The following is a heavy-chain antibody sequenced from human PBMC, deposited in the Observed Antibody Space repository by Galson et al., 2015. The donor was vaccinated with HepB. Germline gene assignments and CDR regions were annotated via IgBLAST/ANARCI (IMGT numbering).Heavy chain of an antibody. D-gene: IGHD3-3*01. CDR3: ARAPKSQSHYDFWSGYSYYYYMDV. CDR2: INAGNGNT. Sequence: SVKVSCKASGYTFTSYAMHWVRQAPGQRLEWMGWINAGNGNTKYSQKFQGRVTITRDTSASTAYMELSSLRSEDTAVYYCARAPKSQSHYDFWSGYSYYYYMDVWGKGTTVTVSS. V-gene: IGHV1-3*01. J-gene: IGHJ6*03. CDR1: GYTFTSYA.